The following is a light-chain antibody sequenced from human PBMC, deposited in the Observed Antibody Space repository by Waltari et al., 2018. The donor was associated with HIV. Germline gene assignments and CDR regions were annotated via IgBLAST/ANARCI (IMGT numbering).Light chain of an antibody. J-gene: IGLJ2*01. CDR3: QVWDRSSDQVI. CDR1: NIESNS. V-gene: IGLV3-21*04. CDR2: FDL. Sequence: YELTQPPSVSVAPGQTAMITCGGNNIESNSVQWYPQKPGQAPVMVLYFDLDRPSGIPERFSGSVSGNTATLTISRVDAGDEADYYCQVWDRSSDQVIFGGGTKLTVL.